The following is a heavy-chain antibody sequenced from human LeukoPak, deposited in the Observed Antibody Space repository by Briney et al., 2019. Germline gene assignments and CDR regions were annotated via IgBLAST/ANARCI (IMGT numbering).Heavy chain of an antibody. V-gene: IGHV4-34*01. J-gene: IGHJ5*02. CDR3: ARGLTSKYQLPRKKIHNGFDP. CDR2: ISHSGST. D-gene: IGHD2-2*01. Sequence: PSETLSLTCAVYGGSFSGYYWSWIRQPPGKGLEWIGEISHSGSTNYNPSLKSRVTISVDTSKNQFSLKLSSVTAADTAVYYCARGLTSKYQLPRKKIHNGFDPGGQETLVTVSS. CDR1: GGSFSGYY.